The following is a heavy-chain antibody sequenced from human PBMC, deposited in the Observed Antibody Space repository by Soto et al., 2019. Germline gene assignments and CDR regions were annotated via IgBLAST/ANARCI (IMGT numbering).Heavy chain of an antibody. V-gene: IGHV1-18*01. CDR2: ISAYNGNT. Sequence: ASVKVSCKASGYTFTSYGISWVRQAPGQGLEWMGWISAYNGNTNYAQKLQGRVTMTTDTSTSTAYMELRSLRSDDTAVYYCARSNYYDSSGSEFDYWGQGTLVTVSS. CDR1: GYTFTSYG. J-gene: IGHJ4*02. D-gene: IGHD3-22*01. CDR3: ARSNYYDSSGSEFDY.